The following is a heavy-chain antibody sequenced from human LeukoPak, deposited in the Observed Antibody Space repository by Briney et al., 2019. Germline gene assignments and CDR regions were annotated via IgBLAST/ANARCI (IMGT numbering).Heavy chain of an antibody. J-gene: IGHJ4*02. CDR3: VRKYYYASSDYYWAPDY. Sequence: GGSLRLACAASGFTFSSYWMSSVRQAPGKGLEWVANIKQDGSEKYYVDSVKGRFTISRDNAKNTLYLQMNSLRAEDTAVYYCVRKYYYASSDYYWAPDYWGQGTLVTVSS. CDR2: IKQDGSEK. D-gene: IGHD3-22*01. V-gene: IGHV3-7*01. CDR1: GFTFSSYW.